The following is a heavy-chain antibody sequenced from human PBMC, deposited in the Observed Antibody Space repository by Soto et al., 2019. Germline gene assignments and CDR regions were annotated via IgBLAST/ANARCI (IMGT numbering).Heavy chain of an antibody. CDR2: INHSGST. CDR1: GGCFSGYY. J-gene: IGHJ6*03. D-gene: IGHD2-2*01. V-gene: IGHV4-34*01. CDR3: ARGATMRRNYYYYMDG. Sequence: SETLSLTCAVYGGCFSGYYWSWIRQPPGKGMEWIGAINHSGSTNYNPSLKSRVTISVDTSKNQFSLKLSSVTAADTAVYYCARGATMRRNYYYYMDGWGKGTTVTV.